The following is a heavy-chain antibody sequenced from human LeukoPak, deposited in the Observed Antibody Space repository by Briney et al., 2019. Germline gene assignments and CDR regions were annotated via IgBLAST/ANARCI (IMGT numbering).Heavy chain of an antibody. CDR2: IYYSGST. J-gene: IGHJ4*02. CDR3: ARSLAVTSPFDY. Sequence: SETLSLTCAVSGGSISSGGYSWSWIRQPPGKGLEWIGYIYYSGSTNYNPSLKSRVTISVDTSKNQFSLKLSSVTAADTAVYYCARSLAVTSPFDYWGQGTLVTVSS. V-gene: IGHV4-61*08. CDR1: GGSISSGGYS. D-gene: IGHD4-17*01.